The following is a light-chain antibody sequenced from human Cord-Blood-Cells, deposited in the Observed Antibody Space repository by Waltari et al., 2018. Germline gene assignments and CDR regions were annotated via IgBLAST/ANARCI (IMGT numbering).Light chain of an antibody. CDR2: DAS. V-gene: IGKV1-5*01. CDR1: QSISSW. J-gene: IGKJ1*01. Sequence: DIQMTQSPSTLSASVGDRVTITCRASQSISSWLAWYQQKPVKAPKLLIYDASSLESGVPSRFSGGGSGTEFTLTISSLQPDDFATYYCQQYNSYSTFGQGTKVEIK. CDR3: QQYNSYST.